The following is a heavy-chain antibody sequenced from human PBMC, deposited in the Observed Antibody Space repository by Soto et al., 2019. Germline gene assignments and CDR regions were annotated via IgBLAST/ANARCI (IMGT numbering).Heavy chain of an antibody. J-gene: IGHJ5*02. CDR1: GGSISSGGYY. CDR2: IYYSAST. Sequence: QVQLQESGPGLVKPSQTLSLTCTVSGGSISSGGYYWNWIRQHPGKGLEWIGYIYYSASTYYNPSLTSRVSMSIDTSKNQFSLKLSPVTAADTAVYYCARSVFPWRQGNLVTVSS. V-gene: IGHV4-31*03. CDR3: ARSVFP.